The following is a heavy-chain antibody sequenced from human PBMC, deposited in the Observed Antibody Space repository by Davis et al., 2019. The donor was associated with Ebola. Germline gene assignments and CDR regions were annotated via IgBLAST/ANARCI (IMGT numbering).Heavy chain of an antibody. D-gene: IGHD4-11*01. J-gene: IGHJ4*02. CDR1: GFTFSNYA. V-gene: IGHV3-23*01. Sequence: GESLKISCAVSGFTFSNYAMGWVRQAPGKGLEWVSGISGSDGSTYDADSVRGRFTISRDNSRNTLYLQMNSLRVEDTAVYYCAKEGATTAKFDYWGQGVLVTVSS. CDR3: AKEGATTAKFDY. CDR2: ISGSDGST.